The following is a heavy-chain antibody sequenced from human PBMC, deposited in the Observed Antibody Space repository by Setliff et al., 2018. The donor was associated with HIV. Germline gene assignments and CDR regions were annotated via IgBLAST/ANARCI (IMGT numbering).Heavy chain of an antibody. Sequence: SETLSLTCTVSGVSVSGTAYYWAWIRQPPGRGLEWIGNIYYTGNTNYNSSLKSRISMSMVASKKQISLKLSAVSAADTAVYYCARQQGVSRGFYPHFDYWGQGRLVTVSS. V-gene: IGHV4-39*01. CDR3: ARQQGVSRGFYPHFDY. CDR1: GVSVSGTAYY. CDR2: IYYTGNT. J-gene: IGHJ4*02. D-gene: IGHD3-3*01.